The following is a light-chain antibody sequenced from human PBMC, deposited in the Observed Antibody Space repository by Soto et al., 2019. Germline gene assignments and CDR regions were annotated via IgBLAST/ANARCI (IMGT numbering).Light chain of an antibody. CDR2: DAS. CDR3: QQYNSYWT. Sequence: DIQMSQSPSTLSAAVGEGVTMTCRASQSISSWLAWYQQKPGKAPKLLIYDASSLESGVPSRFSGSGSGTEFTLTISSLQPDDFATYYCQQYNSYWTLGQGTKVDIK. J-gene: IGKJ1*01. V-gene: IGKV1-5*01. CDR1: QSISSW.